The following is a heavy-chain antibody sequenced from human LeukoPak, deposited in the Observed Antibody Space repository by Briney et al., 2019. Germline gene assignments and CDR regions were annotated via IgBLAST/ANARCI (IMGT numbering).Heavy chain of an antibody. CDR1: RGTFSSYA. CDR2: IIPIFGTT. J-gene: IGHJ4*02. CDR3: AKSGTRSSWSPRVKTYLDY. V-gene: IGHV1-69*13. Sequence: SVKVSCKASRGTFSSYAISWVRQAPGQGLEWMGGIIPIFGTTTYAQKLQGRVRITADESTSTAYMELSSLRAEDTAVYYCAKSGTRSSWSPRVKTYLDYWGQGTLVTVSS. D-gene: IGHD6-13*01.